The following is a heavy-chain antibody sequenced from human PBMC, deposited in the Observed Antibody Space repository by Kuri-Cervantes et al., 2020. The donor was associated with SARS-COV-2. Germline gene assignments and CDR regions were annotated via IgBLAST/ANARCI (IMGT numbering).Heavy chain of an antibody. Sequence: GSLRLSCAVYGGSFSGYYWSWVRQPPGKGLEWIGEIYHSGSTNYNPSLKSRVTISVDKSKNQFSLKLSSVTAADTAVYYCARKVGGGDLYYYGMDAWGQGTTVTVSS. J-gene: IGHJ6*02. V-gene: IGHV4-34*01. CDR1: GGSFSGYY. D-gene: IGHD4-17*01. CDR2: IYHSGST. CDR3: ARKVGGGDLYYYGMDA.